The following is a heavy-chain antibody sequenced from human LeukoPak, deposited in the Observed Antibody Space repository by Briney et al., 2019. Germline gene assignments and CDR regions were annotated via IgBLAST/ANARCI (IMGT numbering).Heavy chain of an antibody. CDR1: GYTFTGYY. D-gene: IGHD5-12*01. CDR2: INPNGGGT. CDR3: ARVDGGYGDFDY. Sequence: ASVKVSCKASGYTFTGYYMHWVRQAPGQGLEWMGWINPNGGGTNYAQKFQGRVTMTRDTSISTAYMELSRLRSDDTAVYYCARVDGGYGDFDYWGQGTLVTVSS. J-gene: IGHJ4*02. V-gene: IGHV1-2*02.